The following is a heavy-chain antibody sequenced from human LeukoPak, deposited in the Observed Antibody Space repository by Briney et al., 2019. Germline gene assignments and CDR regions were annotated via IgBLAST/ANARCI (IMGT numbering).Heavy chain of an antibody. CDR1: GFTFTNAW. CDR2: IKSKTDGGTT. V-gene: IGHV3-15*01. J-gene: IGHJ4*02. D-gene: IGHD1-26*01. Sequence: GGSLRLSCAASGFTFTNAWMSWVRQAPGKGPEWVGHIKSKTDGGTTDYAAPVKGRFTISRDDSKNTLSLQMNSPKTEDTAVYYCTTAYSGFYWGQGTLVTVSS. CDR3: TTAYSGFY.